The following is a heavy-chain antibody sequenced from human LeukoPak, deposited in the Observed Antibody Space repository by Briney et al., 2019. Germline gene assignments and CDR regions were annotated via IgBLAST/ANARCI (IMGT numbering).Heavy chain of an antibody. D-gene: IGHD3-10*01. Sequence: SETLSLTCTASGGSISSSGYYWGWIRQPPGKGLEWIASMYHSGITYYNSSLKSRATISVDTSKNQFSLKLNSVTAADTSVYYCARLTPGKNWFDPWGHGTLVTVSS. J-gene: IGHJ5*02. V-gene: IGHV4-39*07. CDR1: GGSISSSGYY. CDR3: ARLTPGKNWFDP. CDR2: MYHSGIT.